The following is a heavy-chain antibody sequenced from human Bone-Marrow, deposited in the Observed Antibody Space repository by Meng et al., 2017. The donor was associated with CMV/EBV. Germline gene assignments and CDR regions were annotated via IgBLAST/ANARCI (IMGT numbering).Heavy chain of an antibody. D-gene: IGHD2-15*01. CDR2: ISYDGGTK. Sequence: GGSLKISCAVSGITFDTFAMYWARQAPGKGLECVAVISYDGGTKYYADSVKGRFTISRDNRKNTLYLQMNSLRVEDTAVYFCARSDEGGGQWCYFQHWGQGTQVTVSS. CDR3: ARSDEGGGQWCYFQH. J-gene: IGHJ1*01. V-gene: IGHV3-30*04. CDR1: GITFDTFA.